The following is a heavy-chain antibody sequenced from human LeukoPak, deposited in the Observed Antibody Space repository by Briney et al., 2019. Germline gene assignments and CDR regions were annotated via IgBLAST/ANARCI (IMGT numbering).Heavy chain of an antibody. V-gene: IGHV3-74*01. Sequence: PGGSLRLSCAASGFTFSSYWMHWVRQAPGKGLVWVSRINSDGSSTSYADSVKGRFTISRDNAKNTLSLPMNSLSGEDTGVYYCARGDRILLWFGERTYYFDYWGQGTLVTVSS. D-gene: IGHD3-10*01. CDR1: GFTFSSYW. J-gene: IGHJ4*02. CDR2: INSDGSST. CDR3: ARGDRILLWFGERTYYFDY.